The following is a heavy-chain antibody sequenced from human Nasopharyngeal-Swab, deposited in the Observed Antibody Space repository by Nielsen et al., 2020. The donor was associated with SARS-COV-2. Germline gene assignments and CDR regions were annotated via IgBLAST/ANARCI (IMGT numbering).Heavy chain of an antibody. CDR3: AASRGPGSYYYGSGDQSMDV. D-gene: IGHD3-10*01. CDR2: IDPSDSYT. J-gene: IGHJ6*02. CDR1: GYSFTSYW. V-gene: IGHV5-10-1*01. Sequence: GGSLRLSCKGSGYSFTSYWISWVRQMPGKGLEWMGRIDPSDSYTNYSPSFQGHVTISADKSISTAYLQWSSLKASDTAMYYCAASRGPGSYYYGSGDQSMDVWGQGTMVTVSS.